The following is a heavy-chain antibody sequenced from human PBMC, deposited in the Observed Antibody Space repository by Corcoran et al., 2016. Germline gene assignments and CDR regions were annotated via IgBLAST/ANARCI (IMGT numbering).Heavy chain of an antibody. CDR2: INAGNGNT. D-gene: IGHD3-10*01. Sequence: QVQLVQSGAEVKKPGASVKVSCKASGYTFTSYAMHWVRQAPGQRLEWMGWINAGNGNTKYSQKFQGRVTITRDTSASTAYMELSSLRSEDTAVYYCAREMIWGVRGGAFDYWGQGTLVTVSS. CDR3: AREMIWGVRGGAFDY. CDR1: GYTFTSYA. V-gene: IGHV1-3*01. J-gene: IGHJ4*02.